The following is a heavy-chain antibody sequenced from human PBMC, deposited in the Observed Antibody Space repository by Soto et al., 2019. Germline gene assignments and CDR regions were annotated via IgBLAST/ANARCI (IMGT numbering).Heavy chain of an antibody. J-gene: IGHJ4*02. V-gene: IGHV5-51*01. Sequence: PVESLKISCRGSGYSFSSYWIAWVRQMPGKGLEWMGIIYPGDSDTRYSPSFQGQVTISADKSISTAYLQWSSLKASDTAMYDCAGWDIVGALKTFDYWGQGPLVPVSS. D-gene: IGHD1-26*01. CDR1: GYSFSSYW. CDR2: IYPGDSDT. CDR3: AGWDIVGALKTFDY.